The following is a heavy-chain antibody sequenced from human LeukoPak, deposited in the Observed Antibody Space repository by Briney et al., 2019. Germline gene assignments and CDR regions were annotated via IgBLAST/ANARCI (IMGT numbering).Heavy chain of an antibody. J-gene: IGHJ4*02. CDR2: INSDGIST. D-gene: IGHD5-18*01. CDR3: ARDGYSYGRYALDY. CDR1: GFTFSSYW. Sequence: GSLRLSCAASGFTFSSYWMHWVRKAPGKGLVWVSRINSDGISTSYADSVKGRFTISRDNAKNTLYLQMNSLRAEDTAVYYCARDGYSYGRYALDYWGQGTLVTVSS. V-gene: IGHV3-74*01.